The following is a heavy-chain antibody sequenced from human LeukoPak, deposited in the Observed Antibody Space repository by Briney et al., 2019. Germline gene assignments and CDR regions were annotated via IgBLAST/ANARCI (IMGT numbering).Heavy chain of an antibody. CDR3: TRRAPSHDFDS. J-gene: IGHJ4*02. CDR1: GFTFSSYS. V-gene: IGHV3-21*01. Sequence: GESLRLSCAASGFTFSSYSMNWVRRAPGKGLEWVSAINAASNVIYYAESVKGRFTISRDNAKNSLFLQMNSLRPEDTAVYYCTRRAPSHDFDSWGQGTLVTVSS. CDR2: INAASNVI.